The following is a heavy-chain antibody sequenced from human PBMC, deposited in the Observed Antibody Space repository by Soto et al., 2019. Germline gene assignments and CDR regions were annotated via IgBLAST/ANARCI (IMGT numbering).Heavy chain of an antibody. Sequence: GESLKISCKGSGYSFTSYWIGWVRQMPGKGLEWMGIIYPGDSDTRYSPSFQGQVTISADKSISTAYLQWSSLKASDTAMYYCARQGCSSTSSSPMFDYWGQEPLVTVP. CDR2: IYPGDSDT. J-gene: IGHJ4*02. CDR1: GYSFTSYW. CDR3: ARQGCSSTSSSPMFDY. D-gene: IGHD2-2*01. V-gene: IGHV5-51*01.